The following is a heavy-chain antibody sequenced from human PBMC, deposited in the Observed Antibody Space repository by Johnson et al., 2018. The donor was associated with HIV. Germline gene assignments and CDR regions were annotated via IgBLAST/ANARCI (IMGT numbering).Heavy chain of an antibody. CDR1: GFTVSSNY. V-gene: IGHV3-20*04. Sequence: VQLVESGGGLIHPGGSLRLSCAASGFTVSSNYMSWVRQAPGKGLEWVSGINWNGGNTGYADSVQGRFTISRDNAKNSLNLQMNSRGAEDTALYYCARSHRYGNMVATIRPFDIWGQGTMVTVSS. J-gene: IGHJ3*02. CDR2: INWNGGNT. CDR3: ARSHRYGNMVATIRPFDI. D-gene: IGHD5-12*01.